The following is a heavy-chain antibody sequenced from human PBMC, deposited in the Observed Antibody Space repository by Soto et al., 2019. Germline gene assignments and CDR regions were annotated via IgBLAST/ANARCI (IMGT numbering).Heavy chain of an antibody. J-gene: IGHJ4*02. V-gene: IGHV1-69*01. D-gene: IGHD6-13*01. CDR1: GGTFSSYP. CDR2: IHTIFGTA. CDR3: ARASCSSSWYPLWY. Sequence: QVQLVQSGADVKKPGSSVKVSCKASGGTFSSYPISWVRQAPGQWLEWMVVIHTIFGTANYAQKFQSRVTTTEDEATSTAYMVLRSLRSDDTAVYYCARASCSSSWYPLWYWGQGTLVTLSS.